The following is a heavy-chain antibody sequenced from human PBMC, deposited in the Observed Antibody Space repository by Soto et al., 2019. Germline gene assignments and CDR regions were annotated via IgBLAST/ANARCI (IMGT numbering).Heavy chain of an antibody. J-gene: IGHJ4*02. V-gene: IGHV3-30-3*01. CDR1: GFTFSSYA. Sequence: PGGSLRLSCAASGFTFSSYAMHWVRQAPGKGLEWVAVISYDGSNKYYADSVKGRFTISRDDSKNTLYLQMNSLKTEDTGVYYCTTDFITTWDWGQGTLVTVSS. CDR2: ISYDGSNK. D-gene: IGHD1-26*01. CDR3: TTDFITTWD.